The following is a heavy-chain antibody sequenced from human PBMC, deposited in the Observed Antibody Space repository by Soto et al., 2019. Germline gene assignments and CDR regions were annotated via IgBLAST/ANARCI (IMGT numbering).Heavy chain of an antibody. J-gene: IGHJ6*03. V-gene: IGHV3-9*01. CDR1: GFTFDDYA. Sequence: GGSLRLSCAASGFTFDDYAMHWVRQAPGKGLEWVSGISWNSGSIGYADSVKGRFTISRDNAKNSLYLQMNSLRAEATALYYCAKGWGYDFWSGYYLGSPPSAPHYYMDVWGKGTTVTVSS. D-gene: IGHD3-3*01. CDR3: AKGWGYDFWSGYYLGSPPSAPHYYMDV. CDR2: ISWNSGSI.